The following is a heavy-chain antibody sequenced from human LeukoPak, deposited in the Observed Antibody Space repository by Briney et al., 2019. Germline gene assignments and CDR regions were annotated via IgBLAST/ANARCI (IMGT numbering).Heavy chain of an antibody. CDR2: ISSGGSTI. Sequence: KPGGSLRLSCAASGFTFSDYYMSWIRQAPGKGLEWVSYISSGGSTIYYADSVKGRFTISRDNGKNSLYLQMNSLRAEDTALYYCATAPQTYRYLGYWGQGTLVTVSS. J-gene: IGHJ4*02. CDR1: GFTFSDYY. CDR3: ATAPQTYRYLGY. V-gene: IGHV3-11*04. D-gene: IGHD3-16*02.